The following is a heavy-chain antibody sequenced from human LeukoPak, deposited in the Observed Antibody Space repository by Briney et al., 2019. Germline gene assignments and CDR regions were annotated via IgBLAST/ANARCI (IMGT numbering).Heavy chain of an antibody. CDR2: ISGGGGSA. D-gene: IGHD2-15*01. CDR1: GFTFSSYA. V-gene: IGHV3-23*01. CDR3: AKGNGGSSYSGLDY. J-gene: IGHJ4*02. Sequence: GGSLRLSCAASGFTFSSYAMSWVRQAPGKGLERVSAISGGGGSAYYADSVKGRFTISKDNSKNTLYLQLSSLRAEDTAVYYCAKGNGGSSYSGLDYWGQGTLVTVSS.